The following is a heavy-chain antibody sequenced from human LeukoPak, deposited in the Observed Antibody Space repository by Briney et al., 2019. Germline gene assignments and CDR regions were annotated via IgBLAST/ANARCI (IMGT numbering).Heavy chain of an antibody. CDR1: GFTFSSYS. J-gene: IGHJ4*02. V-gene: IGHV3-21*01. CDR2: ISSSSYI. D-gene: IGHD3-16*01. CDR3: ARDSDEGDFDY. Sequence: GGSLRLSCAASGFTFSSYSMNWVRQAPGKGLEWVSSISSSSYIYYADSAKGRFTISRDNAKNSLYLQMNSLRAEDTAVYYCARDSDEGDFDYWGQGTLVTVSS.